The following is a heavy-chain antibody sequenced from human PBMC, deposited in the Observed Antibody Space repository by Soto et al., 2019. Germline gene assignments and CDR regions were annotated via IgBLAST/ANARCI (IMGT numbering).Heavy chain of an antibody. CDR1: GYTFTSYY. CDR3: ARDQGIAAAGTDAFDI. V-gene: IGHV1-46*01. J-gene: IGHJ3*02. Sequence: QVQLVQSGAEMKKPGASVKVSCKASGYTFTSYYMHWVRQAPGQGLEWMGIINPSGGSTSYAQKFQGRVTMTRDTSTSTVYMELSSLRSEDTAVYYCARDQGIAAAGTDAFDIWGQGRMVTVSS. CDR2: INPSGGST. D-gene: IGHD6-13*01.